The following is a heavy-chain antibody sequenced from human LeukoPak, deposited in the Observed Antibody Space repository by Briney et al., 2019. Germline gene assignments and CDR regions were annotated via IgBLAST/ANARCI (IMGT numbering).Heavy chain of an antibody. CDR3: ARALPTMLLDY. J-gene: IGHJ4*02. D-gene: IGHD2-8*01. V-gene: IGHV4-59*01. CDR1: GGSISSYY. CDR2: IYYSGST. Sequence: PSETLSLTCTVSGGSISSYYWSWIRRPPGKGLEWIGYIYYSGSTNYNPSLKSRVTISVDTSKNQFSLKLSSVTAADTAVYYCARALPTMLLDYWGQGTLVTVSS.